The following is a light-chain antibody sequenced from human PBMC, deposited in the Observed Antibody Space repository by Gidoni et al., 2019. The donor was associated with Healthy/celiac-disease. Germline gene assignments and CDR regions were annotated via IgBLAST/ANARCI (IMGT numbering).Light chain of an antibody. V-gene: IGKV3-15*01. J-gene: IGKJ1*01. CDR3: QQYNNWPPWT. Sequence: EIVMTPYPATLSVSPGERATISCRASQSVSSNLAWYQQKPGQAPRLLIYGASTRATVIPARFSGSGSGTDFTLTISSLQSEDFAVYYCQQYNNWPPWTFGQGTKVEIK. CDR1: QSVSSN. CDR2: GAS.